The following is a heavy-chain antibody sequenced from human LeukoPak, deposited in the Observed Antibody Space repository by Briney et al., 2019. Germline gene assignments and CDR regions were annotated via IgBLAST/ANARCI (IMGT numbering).Heavy chain of an antibody. CDR3: ARGRYDFWSGYYLDY. V-gene: IGHV4-4*07. Sequence: SETLSLTCTVSGGSISSYYWSWIRQPAGKGLEWIGRIYTSGSTNYNLSLKSRVTMSVDTSKNQFSLKLSSVTAADTAVYYCARGRYDFWSGYYLDYWGQGTLVTVSS. J-gene: IGHJ4*02. CDR2: IYTSGST. CDR1: GGSISSYY. D-gene: IGHD3-3*01.